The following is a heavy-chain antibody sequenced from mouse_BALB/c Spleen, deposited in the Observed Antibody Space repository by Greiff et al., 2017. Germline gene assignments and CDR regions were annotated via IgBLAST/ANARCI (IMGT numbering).Heavy chain of an antibody. D-gene: IGHD1-1*01. J-gene: IGHJ3*01. Sequence: EVQRVESGGGLVQPGGSRKLSCAASGFTFSSFGMHWVRQAPEKGLEWVAYISSGSSTIYYADTVKGRFTISRDNPKNTLFLQMTSLRSEDTAMYYCARSNYGSSSQLAYWGQGTLVTVSA. CDR2: ISSGSSTI. CDR3: ARSNYGSSSQLAY. CDR1: GFTFSSFG. V-gene: IGHV5-17*02.